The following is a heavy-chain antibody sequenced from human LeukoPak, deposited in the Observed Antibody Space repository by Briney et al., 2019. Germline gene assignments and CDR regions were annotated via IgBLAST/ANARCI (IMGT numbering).Heavy chain of an antibody. CDR1: GYTFTSYG. V-gene: IGHV1-18*01. CDR2: ISAYNGNT. Sequence: ASVKVSCKASGYTFTSYGISWVRQAPGQGLEWMGWISAYNGNTNYAQKLQGRVTMTTDTSTSTAYMELRSLRSDDTAVYYCARDWLRFLEWPHNWFDPWGQGTLVTVSS. CDR3: ARDWLRFLEWPHNWFDP. D-gene: IGHD3-3*01. J-gene: IGHJ5*02.